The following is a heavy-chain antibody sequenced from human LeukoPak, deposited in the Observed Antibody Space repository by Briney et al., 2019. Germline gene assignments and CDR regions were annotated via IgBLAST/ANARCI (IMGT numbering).Heavy chain of an antibody. Sequence: PSETLSLTCTVSGYSISSGYYWGWIRQPPGKGLEWIGSIYHSGSTYYNPSLKSRVTISVDTSKNQFSLKLSSVTAADTAVYYCARDGSYCSSTSCYHFDYWGQGTLVTVSS. V-gene: IGHV4-38-2*02. J-gene: IGHJ4*02. CDR2: IYHSGST. D-gene: IGHD2-2*01. CDR3: ARDGSYCSSTSCYHFDY. CDR1: GYSISSGYY.